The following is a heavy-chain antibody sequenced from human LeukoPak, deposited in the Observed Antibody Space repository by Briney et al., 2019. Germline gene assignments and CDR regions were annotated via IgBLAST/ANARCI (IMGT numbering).Heavy chain of an antibody. J-gene: IGHJ3*02. D-gene: IGHD2-15*01. V-gene: IGHV3-7*01. Sequence: PGGSLKLSCAASGFIFSTYWMSWVRQAPGKRLEWVANIKQDGSEKYFVDSVKGRFTISRDNAKNSLYLQINSLRAEDTAVYYCARSRIKFCSGGSCYGSGAFDIWGQGTMVTVSS. CDR2: IKQDGSEK. CDR3: ARSRIKFCSGGSCYGSGAFDI. CDR1: GFIFSTYW.